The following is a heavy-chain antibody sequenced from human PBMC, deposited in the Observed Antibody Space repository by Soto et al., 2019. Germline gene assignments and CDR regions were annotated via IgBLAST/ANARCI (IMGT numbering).Heavy chain of an antibody. D-gene: IGHD3-22*01. V-gene: IGHV1-69-2*01. Sequence: ASVKVSCKVSGYTFTDYYMHWVQQAPGKGLEWMGLVDPEDGETIYAEKFQGRVTITAATSTDTAYMELSSLRSEDTAVYYCATPNTMLVVVTRYIMDVWGQGTTVTVSS. J-gene: IGHJ6*02. CDR1: GYTFTDYY. CDR3: ATPNTMLVVVTRYIMDV. CDR2: VDPEDGET.